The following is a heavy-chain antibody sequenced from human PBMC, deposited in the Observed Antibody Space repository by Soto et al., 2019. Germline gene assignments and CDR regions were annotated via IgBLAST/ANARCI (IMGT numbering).Heavy chain of an antibody. V-gene: IGHV3-23*01. CDR2: ISGSGGST. Sequence: GGSLRLSCAASGFTFSSYAMSWVRQAPGKGLEWVSAISGSGGSTYYADSVKGRFTISRDNSKNTLYLQMNSLRAGDTAVYYCAKGLGSSWSNFDYWGQGTLVTVSS. CDR3: AKGLGSSWSNFDY. CDR1: GFTFSSYA. J-gene: IGHJ4*02. D-gene: IGHD6-13*01.